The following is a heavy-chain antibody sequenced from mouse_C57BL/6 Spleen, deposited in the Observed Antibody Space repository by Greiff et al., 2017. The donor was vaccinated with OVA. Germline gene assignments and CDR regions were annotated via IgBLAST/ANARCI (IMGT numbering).Heavy chain of an antibody. V-gene: IGHV1-15*01. D-gene: IGHD2-5*01. Sequence: QVQLKESGAELVRPGASVTLSCKASGYTFTDYEMHWVKQTPVHGLEWIGAIDPETGGTAYNQKFKGKAILTADKSSSTAYMELRSLTSEDSAVYYCTRPYSNYPFDYWGQGTTLTVSS. CDR2: IDPETGGT. CDR3: TRPYSNYPFDY. J-gene: IGHJ2*01. CDR1: GYTFTDYE.